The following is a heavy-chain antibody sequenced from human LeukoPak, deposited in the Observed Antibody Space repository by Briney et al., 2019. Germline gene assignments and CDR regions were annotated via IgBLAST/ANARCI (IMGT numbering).Heavy chain of an antibody. CDR2: ISSSSTI. CDR3: ARGGNSLDY. Sequence: PGGSLRLSRAASGFTFSSYSMNWARQAPGKGLEWVSYISSSSTIYYADSVKGRFTISRDNAKNSLYLQMNSLRVEDTAVYYCARGGNSLDYWGQGTLVTVSS. D-gene: IGHD3-10*01. J-gene: IGHJ4*02. V-gene: IGHV3-48*01. CDR1: GFTFSSYS.